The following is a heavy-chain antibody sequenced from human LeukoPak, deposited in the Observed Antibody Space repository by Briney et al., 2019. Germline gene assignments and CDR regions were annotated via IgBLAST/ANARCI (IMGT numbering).Heavy chain of an antibody. V-gene: IGHV1-8*02. CDR1: GDTFIIND. D-gene: IGHD1-7*01. J-gene: IGHJ3*02. CDR3: ARVTATGTWTFDI. CDR2: MNPNSGNT. Sequence: ASAKVSCKASGDTFIINDFNWVRQATGQGLEWMGWMNPNSGNTGYAQKFQGRVTMTRNISITTAYMELTDLRSEDTAVYYCARVTATGTWTFDIWGQGTTVTVSS.